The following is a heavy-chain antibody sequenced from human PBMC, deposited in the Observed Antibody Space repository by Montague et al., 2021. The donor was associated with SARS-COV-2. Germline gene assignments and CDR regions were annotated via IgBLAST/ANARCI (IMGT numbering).Heavy chain of an antibody. CDR3: AGKVLTVPADY. CDR2: ISYGGIA. CDR1: GVSITSTNW. J-gene: IGHJ4*02. Sequence: SETLSLTCAVSGVSITSTNWWSLVRRPPGKGLGWIGEISYGGIATXNPSLKSRATISMDRSRNLFSLKLSSVTAADTAIYYCAGKVLTVPADYWGQGTLVTVS. D-gene: IGHD4-11*01. V-gene: IGHV4-4*02.